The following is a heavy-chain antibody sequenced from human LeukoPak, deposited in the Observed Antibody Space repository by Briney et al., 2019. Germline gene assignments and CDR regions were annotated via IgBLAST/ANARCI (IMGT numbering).Heavy chain of an antibody. CDR3: ERDYYDRSGCDY. V-gene: IGHV1-18*01. J-gene: IGHJ4*02. Sequence: ASVKISCKAAGYTFTSYVISWVRQAPGQALDWMGWISAYNGNTNYPQKLHGRLTMTEDASTSKAYMDLASLRADDTPVYYCERDYYDRSGCDYWGQGTLVTVSS. CDR2: ISAYNGNT. D-gene: IGHD3-22*01. CDR1: GYTFTSYV.